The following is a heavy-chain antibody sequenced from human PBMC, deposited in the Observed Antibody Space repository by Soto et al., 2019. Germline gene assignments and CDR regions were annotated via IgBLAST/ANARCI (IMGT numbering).Heavy chain of an antibody. CDR3: ARLTSRVLGWFDP. Sequence: SETLSLTCTVSGGSISSYYWSWIRQPPGKGLEWIGYIHYSGSTNYNPSLKSRVTISVDTSKNQFSLKLSSVTAADTAVYYFARLTSRVLGWFDPWGQGTLVTVSS. V-gene: IGHV4-59*08. J-gene: IGHJ5*02. CDR2: IHYSGST. D-gene: IGHD3-16*01. CDR1: GGSISSYY.